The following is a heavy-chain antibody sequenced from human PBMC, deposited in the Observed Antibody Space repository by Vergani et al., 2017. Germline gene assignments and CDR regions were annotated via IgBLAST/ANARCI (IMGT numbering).Heavy chain of an antibody. CDR2: INPNSGNT. V-gene: IGHV1-8*03. J-gene: IGHJ6*02. CDR3: ARDPDIVVVPAAPYYYYYYGMDV. D-gene: IGHD2-2*01. CDR1: GYTFTGYY. Sequence: QVQLVQSGAEVKKPGASVKVSCKASGYTFTGYYMHWVRQAPGQGLEWMGWINPNSGNTGYAQKFQGRVTITRNTSISTAYMELSSLRSEDTAVYYCARDPDIVVVPAAPYYYYYYGMDVWGQGTTVTVSS.